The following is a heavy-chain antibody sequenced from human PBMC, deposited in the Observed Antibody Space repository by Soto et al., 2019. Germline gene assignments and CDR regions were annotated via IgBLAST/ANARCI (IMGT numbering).Heavy chain of an antibody. J-gene: IGHJ6*02. CDR3: ARPEGHYYYGMDV. CDR1: GYSFTSYW. V-gene: IGHV5-51*01. Sequence: GESLKISCKGSGYSFTSYWIGWVRQMPGKGLEWMGIIYPGDSDTRYSPSFQGQVTISVDKSIRTVYLQWSSLKASDTAMYYCARPEGHYYYGMDVWGQGTTVTVSS. CDR2: IYPGDSDT.